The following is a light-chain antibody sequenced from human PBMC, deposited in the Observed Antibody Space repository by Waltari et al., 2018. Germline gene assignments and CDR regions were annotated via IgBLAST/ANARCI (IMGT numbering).Light chain of an antibody. Sequence: SYVVTQPRSVSVAPGATATITCGGDNIGTYSVHRYQQKAGQAPVLVIFYDRDRPSGIPDRFSGSNSGNTATLTISRVEAGDEARYYCHVWHPHVDPGVFGTGTEVTVL. V-gene: IGLV3-21*04. CDR1: NIGTYS. CDR2: YDR. J-gene: IGLJ1*01. CDR3: HVWHPHVDPGV.